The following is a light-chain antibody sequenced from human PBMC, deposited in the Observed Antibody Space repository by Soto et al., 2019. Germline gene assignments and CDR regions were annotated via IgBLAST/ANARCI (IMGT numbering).Light chain of an antibody. J-gene: IGKJ1*01. CDR2: DAS. V-gene: IGKV1-8*01. Sequence: AIRMTQSPSSFSASTGDRVTITCRANQGISSYLAWYQQKPGKAPKLLIYDASSLESGVPSRFSGSGSGTEFTLTISSLQPDDFATYYCQQYNSYSLTFGQGTKVDIK. CDR3: QQYNSYSLT. CDR1: QGISSY.